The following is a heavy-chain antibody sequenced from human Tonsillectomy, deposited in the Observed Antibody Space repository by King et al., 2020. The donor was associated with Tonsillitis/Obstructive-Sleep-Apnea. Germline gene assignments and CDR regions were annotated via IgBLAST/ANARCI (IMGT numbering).Heavy chain of an antibody. CDR2: IYSGGST. J-gene: IGHJ4*02. CDR1: GFTVSSNY. CDR3: ARDRREMATNYYFDY. D-gene: IGHD5-24*01. V-gene: IGHV3-53*01. Sequence: VQLVESGGGLIQPGGSLRLSCAASGFTVSSNYMSWVRQAPGKGLEWVSVIYSGGSTYYADSVKGRFTISRDSSKNTLNLQMNSLRAEDTAIYYCARDRREMATNYYFDYWGQGTLVTVSS.